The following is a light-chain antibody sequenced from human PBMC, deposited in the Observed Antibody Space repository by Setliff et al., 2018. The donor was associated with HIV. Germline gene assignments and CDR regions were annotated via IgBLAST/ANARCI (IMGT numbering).Light chain of an antibody. CDR2: DVS. Sequence: QSVLTQPASVPGSPGQSITISCTGTSSDVGGYNYVSWYQQHPGKAPKLMISDVSNRPSGVSNRFSGSKSGNTASLTISGLQAEDEADYYCSSYTSITPLYVFGTGTKVTVL. J-gene: IGLJ1*01. CDR1: SSDVGGYNY. CDR3: SSYTSITPLYV. V-gene: IGLV2-14*03.